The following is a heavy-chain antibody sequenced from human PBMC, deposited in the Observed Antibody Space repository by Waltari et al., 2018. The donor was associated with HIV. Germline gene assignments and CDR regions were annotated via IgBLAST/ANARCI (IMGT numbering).Heavy chain of an antibody. V-gene: IGHV3-15*01. D-gene: IGHD2-2*01. CDR2: IKSKTDGGTT. CDR1: GFTFSNAW. Sequence: GLVKPGGSLRLSCAASGFTFSNAWMSWVRQAPGKGLEWVGRIKSKTDGGTTDYAAPVKGRFTISRDDSKNTLYLQMNSLKTEDTAVYYCTTDAVIVVVPAATVVDAFDIWGQGTMVTVSS. CDR3: TTDAVIVVVPAATVVDAFDI. J-gene: IGHJ3*02.